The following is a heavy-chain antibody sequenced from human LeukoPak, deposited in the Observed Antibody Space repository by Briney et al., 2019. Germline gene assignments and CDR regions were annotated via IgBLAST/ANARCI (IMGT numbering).Heavy chain of an antibody. CDR1: GFTFSSYW. Sequence: GGSLRLSCAASGFTFSSYWMSWVRQAPGKGLEWVANIKQDGSEKYYVDSVKGRFTISRDNAKNSLYLQMNSLRAEDTAVYYCARDRVVVVPAGYYYYYGMDVWGQGTTVTVSS. CDR3: ARDRVVVVPAGYYYYYGMDV. D-gene: IGHD2-2*01. CDR2: IKQDGSEK. J-gene: IGHJ6*02. V-gene: IGHV3-7*01.